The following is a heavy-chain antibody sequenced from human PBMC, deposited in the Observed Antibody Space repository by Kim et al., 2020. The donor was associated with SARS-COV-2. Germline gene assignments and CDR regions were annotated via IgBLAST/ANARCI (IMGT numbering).Heavy chain of an antibody. CDR2: IWYDGSNK. V-gene: IGHV3-33*08. Sequence: GGSLRLSCAASGFTFSSYGMHWVRQAPGKGLEWVAVIWYDGSNKYYADSVKGRFTISRDNSKNTLYLQMNSLRAEDTAVYYCARDGGDWQWLALTHWFDPWGQGTLVTVSS. J-gene: IGHJ5*02. CDR1: GFTFSSYG. CDR3: ARDGGDWQWLALTHWFDP. D-gene: IGHD6-19*01.